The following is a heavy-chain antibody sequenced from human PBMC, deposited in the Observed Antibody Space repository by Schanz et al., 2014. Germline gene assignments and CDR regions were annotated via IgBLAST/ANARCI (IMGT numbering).Heavy chain of an antibody. CDR2: IIPVLAIA. D-gene: IGHD4-17*01. J-gene: IGHJ4*02. CDR1: GYTFISYG. V-gene: IGHV1-69*09. CDR3: ARGYGDSPTDF. Sequence: QVQLIQSGAEVKKPGASVKVSCKASGYTFISYGIKWVRQAPGQGLEWMGRIIPVLAIANYAQKFQGRVTITADRSTSTAYMELSSLRSEDTAVYYCARGYGDSPTDFWGQGTLVTVSS.